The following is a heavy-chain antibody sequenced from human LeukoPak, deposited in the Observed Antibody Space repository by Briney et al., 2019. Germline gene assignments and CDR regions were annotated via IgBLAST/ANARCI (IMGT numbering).Heavy chain of an antibody. J-gene: IGHJ4*02. CDR2: VYSSGSN. CDR3: ARGEGYGGYNH. V-gene: IGHV4-61*01. Sequence: PSETLSLTCTVSGGSISSSSYYWCSWIRQPPGKGLEWIGSVYSSGSNNYNPSLKSRVTISADTSKNQFSLRLSSVSAADTAVYFCARGEGYGGYNHWGQGTLVTVSS. CDR1: GGSISSSSYY. D-gene: IGHD5-24*01.